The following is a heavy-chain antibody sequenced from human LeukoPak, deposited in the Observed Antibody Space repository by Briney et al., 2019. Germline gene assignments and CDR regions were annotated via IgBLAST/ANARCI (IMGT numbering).Heavy chain of an antibody. CDR1: GGSISSYY. Sequence: SETLSLTCTVSGGSISSYYWSWIRQPAGKGLEWIGRIYTSGSTNYNPSLKSRVTISVDKSKNQFSLKLSSVTAADTAVYYCARDLAGYYCSSAIYYFDYWGQGTLVTVSS. V-gene: IGHV4-4*07. D-gene: IGHD2-2*01. CDR2: IYTSGST. J-gene: IGHJ4*02. CDR3: ARDLAGYYCSSAIYYFDY.